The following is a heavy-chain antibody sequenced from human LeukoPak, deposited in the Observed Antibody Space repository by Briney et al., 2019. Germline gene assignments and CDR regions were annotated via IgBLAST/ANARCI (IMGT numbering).Heavy chain of an antibody. Sequence: GASVKVSCKASGYTLTDYYMHWVRQAPGQGLEWMGWINPNSGGTNYAQKFQGRVTMTRATSISTAYMELSRLRSDDTAVYYCARVLEMATPGGDYWGQGNLVTVSS. CDR2: INPNSGGT. CDR1: GYTLTDYY. V-gene: IGHV1-2*02. CDR3: ARVLEMATPGGDY. J-gene: IGHJ4*02. D-gene: IGHD5-24*01.